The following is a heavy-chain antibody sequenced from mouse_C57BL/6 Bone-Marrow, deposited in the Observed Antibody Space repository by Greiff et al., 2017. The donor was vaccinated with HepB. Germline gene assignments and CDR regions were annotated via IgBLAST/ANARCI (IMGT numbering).Heavy chain of an antibody. CDR3: ARLWGYGSSRGYAMDY. Sequence: QVQLQQSGAELARPGASVKLSCKASGYTFTSYGISWVKQRTGQGLEWIGEIYPRSGNTYYNEKFKGKATLTADKSSSTAYMELRSLTSEDSAVYFCARLWGYGSSRGYAMDYWGQGTSVTVSS. J-gene: IGHJ4*01. CDR2: IYPRSGNT. V-gene: IGHV1-81*01. CDR1: GYTFTSYG. D-gene: IGHD1-1*01.